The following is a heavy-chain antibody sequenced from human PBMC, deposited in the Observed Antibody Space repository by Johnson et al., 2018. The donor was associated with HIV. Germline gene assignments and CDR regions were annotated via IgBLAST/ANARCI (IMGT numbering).Heavy chain of an antibody. Sequence: VQLVESGGVVVQPGGSLRLSCETSRFTFDDYAMHWVRQAPGKGLEWVSLINWEGERTYYGDSVKGRFTISRDNSKNTLFLQMNTLRAEDTAVYYCARAPEVRGVDAFDVWGQGTVVTVSS. D-gene: IGHD3-10*01. J-gene: IGHJ3*01. V-gene: IGHV3-43D*03. CDR3: ARAPEVRGVDAFDV. CDR1: RFTFDDYA. CDR2: INWEGERT.